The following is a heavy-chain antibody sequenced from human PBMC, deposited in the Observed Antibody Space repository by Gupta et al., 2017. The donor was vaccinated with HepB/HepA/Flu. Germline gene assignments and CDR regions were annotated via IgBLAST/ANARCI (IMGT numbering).Heavy chain of an antibody. V-gene: IGHV3-30*18. D-gene: IGHD2/OR15-2a*01. CDR1: GFTFSSEG. CDR2: ISHDGKKS. J-gene: IGHJ4*02. Sequence: QVQLVESGGGVIQPGRSLRLSCAASGFTFSSEGMHGVRQAPGKGLEGVAVISHDGKKSYYADSVRGRFTMSRDNSKNTLYVQMNSLSVQDTAVYYCAKENKPRVAVNYDFWGQGTLVTVSS. CDR3: AKENKPRVAVNYDF.